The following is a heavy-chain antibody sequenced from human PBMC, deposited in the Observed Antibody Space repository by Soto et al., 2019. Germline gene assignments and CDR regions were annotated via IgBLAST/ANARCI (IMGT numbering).Heavy chain of an antibody. J-gene: IGHJ6*02. Sequence: PGGSLRLSCAASGFTFSTYAMSWVRQAPGKGLEWVSAISGSGGSTYYADSVKGRFTISRDNSKNTLYLQMNSLRAEDTAVYYCAKTAGTTYSYYYYGMDVWGQGTTVTVSS. CDR3: AKTAGTTYSYYYYGMDV. CDR1: GFTFSTYA. V-gene: IGHV3-23*01. D-gene: IGHD1-7*01. CDR2: ISGSGGST.